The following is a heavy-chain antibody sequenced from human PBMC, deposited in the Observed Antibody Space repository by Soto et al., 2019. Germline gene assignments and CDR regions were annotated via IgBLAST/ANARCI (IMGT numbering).Heavy chain of an antibody. J-gene: IGHJ6*02. CDR1: GGSISSGDYY. CDR2: IYYSGST. D-gene: IGHD6-19*01. CDR3: ARDSSGGIAVAPRDYGMDV. V-gene: IGHV4-61*08. Sequence: SETLSLTCSVSGGSISSGDYYWNWIRQPPGKGLEWIGHIYYSGSTNYNPSLKSRVTISVDTSKNQFSLKLSSVTAADTAVYYCARDSSGGIAVAPRDYGMDVWGQGTTVTVPS.